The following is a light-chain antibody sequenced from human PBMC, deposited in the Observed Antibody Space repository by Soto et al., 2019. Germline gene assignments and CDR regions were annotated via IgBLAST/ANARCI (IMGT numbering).Light chain of an antibody. Sequence: DIQMTQSPSSLSASVGDRVTITCQASQDISNYLNWYQQKPGKAPKLLIYDACNLKTGVPSRFSGSGSGTDFTFTISSLQHEDIATYYCQQYDNFPTLFGQGTKLEIK. V-gene: IGKV1-33*01. CDR1: QDISNY. CDR2: DAC. J-gene: IGKJ2*01. CDR3: QQYDNFPTL.